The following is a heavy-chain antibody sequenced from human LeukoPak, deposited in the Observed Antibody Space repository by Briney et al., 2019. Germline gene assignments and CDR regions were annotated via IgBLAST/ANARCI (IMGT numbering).Heavy chain of an antibody. D-gene: IGHD3-10*01. Sequence: PGGSLRLSCAASGFTFSRFGMHWVRQAPGKGLEWVASIRYDGSEKYNVDSVKGRFTISRDTSRNTVYLQMNGLRVEDTSIYHCAKDIDHFGPIDYWGQGTLVTVSS. J-gene: IGHJ4*02. CDR2: IRYDGSEK. CDR3: AKDIDHFGPIDY. V-gene: IGHV3-30*02. CDR1: GFTFSRFG.